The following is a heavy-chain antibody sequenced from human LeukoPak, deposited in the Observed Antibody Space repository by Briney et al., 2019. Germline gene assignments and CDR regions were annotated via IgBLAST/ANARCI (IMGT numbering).Heavy chain of an antibody. Sequence: KVSCKGSGYSFTSYWIGWVRQMPGKGLEWMGIIYPGDSDTRYSPSFQGQVTISADKSISTAYLQWSSLKASDTAMYYCARLHYYGSGSYSPDFDYWGQGTLVTVSS. CDR3: ARLHYYGSGSYSPDFDY. D-gene: IGHD3-10*01. CDR1: GYSFTSYW. V-gene: IGHV5-51*01. J-gene: IGHJ4*02. CDR2: IYPGDSDT.